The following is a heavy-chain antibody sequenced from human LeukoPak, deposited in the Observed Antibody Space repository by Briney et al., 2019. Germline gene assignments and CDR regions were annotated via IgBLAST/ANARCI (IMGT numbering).Heavy chain of an antibody. CDR1: GGSISSYY. V-gene: IGHV4-59*12. CDR3: ASLMLIAVGYDY. D-gene: IGHD3-16*01. Sequence: SETLSLTCTVSGGSISSYYWSWIRQPPGKGLEWIGYIYYSGSTNHNPSLKSRVTISVDTSKNQFSLQLTSVTAADTAVYYCASLMLIAVGYDYWGQGTLVTVSS. J-gene: IGHJ4*02. CDR2: IYYSGST.